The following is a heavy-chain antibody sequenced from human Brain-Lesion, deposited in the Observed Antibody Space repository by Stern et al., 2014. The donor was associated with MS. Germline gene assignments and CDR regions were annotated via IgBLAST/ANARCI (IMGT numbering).Heavy chain of an antibody. Sequence: QVQLQESGPGLVKPSQTLSLTCTVSGASISSGTYFWTWIRQPAGKGLEWIGRISTSGSTTYNPSLKRRVTISLAPSKRDFSLKLSSVTAADTAVYYCARAYYYDTSGDSDAFNIWGQGTQVTVSS. J-gene: IGHJ3*02. CDR1: GASISSGTYF. D-gene: IGHD3-22*01. V-gene: IGHV4-61*02. CDR2: ISTSGST. CDR3: ARAYYYDTSGDSDAFNI.